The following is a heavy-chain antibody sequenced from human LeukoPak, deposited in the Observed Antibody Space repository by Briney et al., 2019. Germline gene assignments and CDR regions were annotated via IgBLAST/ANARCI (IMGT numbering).Heavy chain of an antibody. J-gene: IGHJ4*02. CDR3: AREYILTRYYGDY. CDR1: GYTFNGYY. V-gene: IGHV1-2*02. Sequence: ASVKVSCKASGYTFNGYYIHWVRQAPGQGLEWMGWINHKSGGANYAQKFQGRVSMTWDTSISTAYLELSRLRSDDTAVYYCAREYILTRYYGDYWGQGTLVTVSS. CDR2: INHKSGGA. D-gene: IGHD3-9*01.